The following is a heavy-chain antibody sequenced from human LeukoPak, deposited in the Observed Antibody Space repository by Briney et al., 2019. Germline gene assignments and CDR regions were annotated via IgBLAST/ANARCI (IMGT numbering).Heavy chain of an antibody. D-gene: IGHD6-19*01. CDR1: GFTFSSYG. Sequence: PGVSLRLSCAASGFTFSSYGMHWVRQAPGKGLEWVAVIWYDGSNKYYADSVKGRFTISRDNSKNTLYLQMNSLRAEDTAVYYCARNTAKYSSGWYFDYWGQGTLVTVSS. CDR3: ARNTAKYSSGWYFDY. J-gene: IGHJ4*02. V-gene: IGHV3-33*01. CDR2: IWYDGSNK.